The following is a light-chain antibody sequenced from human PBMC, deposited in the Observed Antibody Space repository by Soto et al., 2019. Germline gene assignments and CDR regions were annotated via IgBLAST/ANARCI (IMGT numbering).Light chain of an antibody. CDR3: QQYYSTPPT. V-gene: IGKV4-1*01. J-gene: IGKJ1*01. Sequence: DIVMTQSPDSLAVSLGEGATINCKSSQSVLYSSNNKNYLAWYQQKPGQPPKLLIHWASTRESGVPDRFSGSGSGRDFTLAISSLQAEDVAVYYCQQYYSTPPTFGQGTKVEIK. CDR2: WAS. CDR1: QSVLYSSNNKNY.